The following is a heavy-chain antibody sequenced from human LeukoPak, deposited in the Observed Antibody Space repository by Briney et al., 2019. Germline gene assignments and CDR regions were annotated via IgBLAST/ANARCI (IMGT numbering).Heavy chain of an antibody. J-gene: IGHJ4*02. CDR3: ARGGHGTSVPVAGTGDY. D-gene: IGHD6-19*01. CDR1: GYTFTSYY. V-gene: IGHV1-46*01. CDR2: IDPSGGST. Sequence: ASVKVSCKASGYTFTSYYMHWVRQAPGQGLEWMGIIDPSGGSTIYAQKFQGRVTMTRDMSTSTVYMQLSSLRSDDTAVYYCARGGHGTSVPVAGTGDYWGQGTLVTVSS.